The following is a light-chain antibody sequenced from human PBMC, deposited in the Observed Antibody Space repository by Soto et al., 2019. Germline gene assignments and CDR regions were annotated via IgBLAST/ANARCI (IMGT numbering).Light chain of an antibody. J-gene: IGLJ1*01. Sequence: QSVLTQPASVSGSPGQSITISCTGTSSDVGGYSSVSWYQQYPGRAPKLIIYEVRNRPSGVSNRFSGSKSANTASLTISGLQAEDEADYYCNSYTTSTTYVFGTGTKSPS. V-gene: IGLV2-14*01. CDR2: EVR. CDR1: SSDVGGYSS. CDR3: NSYTTSTTYV.